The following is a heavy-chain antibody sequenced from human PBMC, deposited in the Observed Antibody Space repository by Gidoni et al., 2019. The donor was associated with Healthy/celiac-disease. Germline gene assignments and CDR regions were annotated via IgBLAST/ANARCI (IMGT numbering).Heavy chain of an antibody. CDR1: GYPITELS. CDR2: FDPEDGET. J-gene: IGHJ3*02. CDR3: ATDRHDKSLDAFDI. D-gene: IGHD3-22*01. Sequence: QVQLVQSGAEVKKPGASVKVSCMVSGYPITELSMHWVLQAPGKGLEWMGGFDPEDGETIYAQKFQGRVTMTEDTSTDTAYMELSSLRSEDTAVYYCATDRHDKSLDAFDIWGQGTMVTVSS. V-gene: IGHV1-24*01.